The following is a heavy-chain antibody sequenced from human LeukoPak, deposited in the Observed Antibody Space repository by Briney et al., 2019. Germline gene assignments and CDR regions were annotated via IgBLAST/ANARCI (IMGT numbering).Heavy chain of an antibody. D-gene: IGHD5-24*01. CDR2: IKQDGSEK. CDR1: GFTFSNFW. J-gene: IGHJ4*02. Sequence: GGSLRLSCATSGFTFSNFWMSWVRQAPGKGLEWVANIKQDGSEKYYVDSVKGRFTISRDNAKNSLYLQMNSLRAEDTAVYYCANGDGFDYWGKGTLVTVSS. V-gene: IGHV3-7*01. CDR3: ANGDGFDY.